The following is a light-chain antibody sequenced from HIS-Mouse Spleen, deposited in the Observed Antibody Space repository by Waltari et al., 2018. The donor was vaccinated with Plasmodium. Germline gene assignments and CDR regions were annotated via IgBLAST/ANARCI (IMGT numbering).Light chain of an antibody. CDR3: CSYAGSRV. CDR2: EGS. J-gene: IGLJ2*01. Sequence: QSALTQPASVSGSPGPSITISCTGTSSDVWRYNLVSWYQQHPGKAPKLMIYEGSKRPSGVSNRFSGSKSGNTASLTISGLQAEDEADYYCCSYAGSRVFGGGTKLTVL. CDR1: SSDVWRYNL. V-gene: IGLV2-23*01.